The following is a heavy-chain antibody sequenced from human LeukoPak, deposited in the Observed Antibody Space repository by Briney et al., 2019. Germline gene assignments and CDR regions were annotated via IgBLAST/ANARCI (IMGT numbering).Heavy chain of an antibody. J-gene: IGHJ3*02. Sequence: GGSLRLSCAASGFTVSSNYMSWVRQVPGKGLEWVSLIYSGGSTYYADSVKGRFTISRDTSKNTLYLQMNSLRAEDTAMYYCARYDSSGYFRHAFDIWGQGTMVTVSS. V-gene: IGHV3-66*01. D-gene: IGHD3-22*01. CDR2: IYSGGST. CDR1: GFTVSSNY. CDR3: ARYDSSGYFRHAFDI.